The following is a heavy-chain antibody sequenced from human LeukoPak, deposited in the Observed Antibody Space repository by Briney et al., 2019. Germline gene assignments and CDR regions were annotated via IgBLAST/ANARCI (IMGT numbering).Heavy chain of an antibody. J-gene: IGHJ4*02. Sequence: GGSLRLSCAASGFTFSSYAMHWARQGPGKGLEWLAVISHNGNKKYYADSVKGRFTISRDNSKNTLYLQINSLRAEDTAMYYCARAPVWFGEFTQLDYGGQGTQVTVSS. CDR2: ISHNGNKK. D-gene: IGHD3-10*01. V-gene: IGHV3-30*03. CDR1: GFTFSSYA. CDR3: ARAPVWFGEFTQLDY.